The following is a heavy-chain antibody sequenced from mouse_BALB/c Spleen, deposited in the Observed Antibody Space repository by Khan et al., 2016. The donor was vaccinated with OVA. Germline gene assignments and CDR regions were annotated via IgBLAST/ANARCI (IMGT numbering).Heavy chain of an antibody. J-gene: IGHJ2*01. CDR1: GYTFTSYW. D-gene: IGHD1-1*01. CDR3: ARIKKIVATYFDD. Sequence: QVQLKQSGAELVKAGASVKMSCKASGYTFTSYWMHWVKQRLGQGLEWFAETNPTNGRTYYNEKFKSKATLTVDKSSSTAYMLLSGPTFEDSADDYCARIKKIVATYFDDWGQGTTLAVSS. CDR2: TNPTNGRT. V-gene: IGHV1S81*02.